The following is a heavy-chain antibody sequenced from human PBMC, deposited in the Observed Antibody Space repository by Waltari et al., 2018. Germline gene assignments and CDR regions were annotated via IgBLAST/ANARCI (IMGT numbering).Heavy chain of an antibody. CDR3: AKEGSGYSYADY. V-gene: IGHV3-23*01. CDR2: VSGSGGST. J-gene: IGHJ4*02. Sequence: EVQLLESGGGLVQPGGSLRLPCAASGFTCRSYAMSWVRQAPGKGLEWVSAVSGSGGSTYYADSVKGRFTISRDNSKNTLYLQMNSLRAEDTAVYYCAKEGSGYSYADYWGQGTLVTVSS. D-gene: IGHD5-18*01. CDR1: GFTCRSYA.